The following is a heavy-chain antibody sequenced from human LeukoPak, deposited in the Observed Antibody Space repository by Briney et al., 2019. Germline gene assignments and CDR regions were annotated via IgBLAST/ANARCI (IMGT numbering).Heavy chain of an antibody. V-gene: IGHV1-2*02. D-gene: IGHD2-2*01. Sequence: ASVKVSCKASGGTFSSYAISWVRQAPGQGLEWMGWINPNSGGTNYAQKFQGRVTMTRDTSISTAYMELSRLRSDDTAVYYCARLLPALRRGFDPWGQGTLVTVSS. J-gene: IGHJ5*02. CDR3: ARLLPALRRGFDP. CDR1: GGTFSSYA. CDR2: INPNSGGT.